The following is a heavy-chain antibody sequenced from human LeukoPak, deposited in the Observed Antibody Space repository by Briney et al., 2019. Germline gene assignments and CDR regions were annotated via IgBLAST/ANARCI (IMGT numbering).Heavy chain of an antibody. J-gene: IGHJ5*02. CDR1: GYSISSGYY. D-gene: IGHD6-13*01. Sequence: SETLSLTCTVSGYSISSGYYWGWIRQPPGQGLEWIGSTYHSGSTYYNPSLKSRVTISVDTSKNQFSLKLSSVTAADTAVYYCAGGGSSSWYRRGEYSSWGQGTLVTVSS. V-gene: IGHV4-38-2*02. CDR3: AGGGSSSWYRRGEYSS. CDR2: TYHSGST.